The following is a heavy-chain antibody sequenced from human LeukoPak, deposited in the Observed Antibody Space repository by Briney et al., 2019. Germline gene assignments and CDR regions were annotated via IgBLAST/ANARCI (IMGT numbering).Heavy chain of an antibody. J-gene: IGHJ3*02. D-gene: IGHD5-12*01. Sequence: SETLSLTCAVYGGSFSGYYWSWIRQPPGKGLEWIGEINHSGSTNYNPSLKSRVTISVDTSKNQFSLKLSSVTAADTAVYYCARIPARLRRSAFDIWGQGTMVTASS. CDR3: ARIPARLRRSAFDI. CDR2: INHSGST. V-gene: IGHV4-34*01. CDR1: GGSFSGYY.